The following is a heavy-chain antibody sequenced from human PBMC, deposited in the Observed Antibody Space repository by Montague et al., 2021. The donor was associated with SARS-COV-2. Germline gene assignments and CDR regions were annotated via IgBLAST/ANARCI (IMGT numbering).Heavy chain of an antibody. CDR1: GGSISSREW. V-gene: IGHV4-4*02. Sequence: SETLSLTCAVSGGSISSREWWSWVRQPPGKGLEWIGEIHQSESGRTNXXXSLKSRVTISIDQSKNYFSLTLTSMTAADPAVYYCGGTWVYFSPVDVWGQGATVIVS. J-gene: IGHJ6*02. CDR3: GGTWVYFSPVDV. D-gene: IGHD3-3*01. CDR2: IHQSESGRT.